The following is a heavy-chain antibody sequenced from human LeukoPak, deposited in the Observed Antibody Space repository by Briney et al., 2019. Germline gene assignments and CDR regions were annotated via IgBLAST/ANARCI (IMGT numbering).Heavy chain of an antibody. CDR1: GGTFSSYA. V-gene: IGHV1-69*06. Sequence: ASVKVSCKASGGTFSSYAISWVRQAPGQGLEWMGGVIPIFGTANYAQKFQGRVTITADKSTSTAYMELSSLRSEDTAVYYCASKLDSSGWYGDAFDIWGQGTMVTVSS. CDR3: ASKLDSSGWYGDAFDI. D-gene: IGHD6-19*01. CDR2: VIPIFGTA. J-gene: IGHJ3*02.